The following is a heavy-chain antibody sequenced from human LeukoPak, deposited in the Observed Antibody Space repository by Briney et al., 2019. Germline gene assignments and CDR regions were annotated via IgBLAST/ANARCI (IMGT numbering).Heavy chain of an antibody. Sequence: ASVKVSCKASRYTFSSYGFSCVRQAPGQGLEWMGWINAYNGNTNYAQNLQGRVTMATDTSTSTAYMELRSLRSDDTAVYYCARRQGTTLNFDYWGQGTLVTVSS. CDR3: ARRQGTTLNFDY. CDR1: RYTFSSYG. V-gene: IGHV1-18*01. D-gene: IGHD1-1*01. J-gene: IGHJ4*02. CDR2: INAYNGNT.